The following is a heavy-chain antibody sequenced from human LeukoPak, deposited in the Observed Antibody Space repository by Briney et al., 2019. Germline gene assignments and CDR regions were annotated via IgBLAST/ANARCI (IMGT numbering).Heavy chain of an antibody. J-gene: IGHJ4*02. CDR1: GFSFNNYA. CDR3: AKSSYYDASGYYREYYFDY. CDR2: ISGSGGST. D-gene: IGHD3-22*01. Sequence: PGGSLRLSCVPSGFSFNNYAMSWVRQAPGKGLEWVSSISGSGGSTHYADSVKGRFTISRDKTKNTLYLQMNSLRAEDTAVYYCAKSSYYDASGYYREYYFDYWGQGTLVTVSS. V-gene: IGHV3-23*01.